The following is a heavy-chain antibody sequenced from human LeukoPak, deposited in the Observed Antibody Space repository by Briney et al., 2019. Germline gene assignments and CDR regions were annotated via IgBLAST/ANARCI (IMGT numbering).Heavy chain of an antibody. CDR1: GYTFTSYD. J-gene: IGHJ4*02. Sequence: ASVKVSCKTSGYTFTSYDINWVRQATGQGLEWMGYMNPNSGNLGYAQKFQGRLTITRNTSISTAYMELSSLRSEDTAVYYCARETFDSWGQGTLVTVSS. V-gene: IGHV1-8*03. CDR2: MNPNSGNL. CDR3: ARETFDS.